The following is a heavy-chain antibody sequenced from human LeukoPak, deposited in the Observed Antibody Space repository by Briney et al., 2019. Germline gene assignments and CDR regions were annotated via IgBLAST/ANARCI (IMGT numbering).Heavy chain of an antibody. CDR1: GFTLSNYW. CDR3: ASASSHRIAAGGDY. D-gene: IGHD6-13*01. J-gene: IGHJ4*02. Sequence: GGSLRLSCTASGFTLSNYWMHWVRQAPGKGLVWVSRINSDGSSRNYADSVKGRFTISRDNAKNTLYLQMDSLRAEDTAVYYCASASSHRIAAGGDYWGQGTLVTVSS. CDR2: INSDGSSR. V-gene: IGHV3-74*01.